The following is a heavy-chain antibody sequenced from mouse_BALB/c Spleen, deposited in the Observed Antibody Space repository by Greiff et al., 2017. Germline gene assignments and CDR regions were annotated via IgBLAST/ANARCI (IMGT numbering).Heavy chain of an antibody. J-gene: IGHJ4*01. CDR2: IYPGNSDT. Sequence: VQLQQSGTVLARPGASVKMSCKASGYTFTSYWMHWVKQRPGQGLEWIGVIYPGNSDTSYNQKFKGKAKLTAVTSTSTAYMELSSLTNEDSAVYYCTPYYYYAMDYWGQGTSVTVSS. CDR1: GYTFTSYW. V-gene: IGHV1-5*01. D-gene: IGHD2-10*01. CDR3: TPYYYYAMDY.